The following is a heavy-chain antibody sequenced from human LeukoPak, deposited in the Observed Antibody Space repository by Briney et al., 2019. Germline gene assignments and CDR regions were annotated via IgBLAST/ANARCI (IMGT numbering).Heavy chain of an antibody. CDR1: GFTFSSYG. Sequence: PGGSLRLSCAASGFTFSSYGMNWVRQAPGKGLEWVSYISSSSSTIYYADSVKGRFTISRDNAKNSLSLQMNSLRAEDTAVYYCARDGISVGAGKLVDWGQGILVTVSA. V-gene: IGHV3-48*01. J-gene: IGHJ4*02. CDR3: ARDGISVGAGKLVD. CDR2: ISSSSSTI. D-gene: IGHD1-26*01.